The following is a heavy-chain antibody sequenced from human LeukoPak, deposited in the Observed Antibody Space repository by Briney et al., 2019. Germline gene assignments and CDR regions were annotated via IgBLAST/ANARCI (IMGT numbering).Heavy chain of an antibody. CDR1: GGSISSYY. J-gene: IGHJ6*02. V-gene: IGHV4-59*08. D-gene: IGHD2-2*01. CDR2: IYYSGST. CDR3: ARIQGVPAAIFYYYGMDV. Sequence: SETLSLTCTVSGGSISSYYWSWIRQPPGKGLEWFGYIYYSGSTNYNPSLKGRVTISVDTSKNQFSLKLSSVTAADTAVYYCARIQGVPAAIFYYYGMDVWGQGTTVTVSS.